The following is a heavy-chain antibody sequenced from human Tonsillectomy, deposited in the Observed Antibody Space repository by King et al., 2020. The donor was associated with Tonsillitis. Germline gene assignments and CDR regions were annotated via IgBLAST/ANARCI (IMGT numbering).Heavy chain of an antibody. CDR3: TRGYSGYDYWLDY. J-gene: IGHJ4*02. CDR2: IKSKTDGGTT. V-gene: IGHV3-15*01. Sequence: LQLVQSGGGLVKPGGSLRLSCAASGFTFNNAWMSWVRQAPGKGLEWVGRIKSKTDGGTTDYATPVKGRFTISRDDSKNTLSLQMNSLKTDDTAVYYCTRGYSGYDYWLDYWGQGTLVTVSS. CDR1: GFTFNNAW. D-gene: IGHD5-12*01.